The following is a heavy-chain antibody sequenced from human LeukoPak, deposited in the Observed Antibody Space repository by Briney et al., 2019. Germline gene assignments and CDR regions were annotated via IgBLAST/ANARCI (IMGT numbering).Heavy chain of an antibody. Sequence: ASVKVSCKASGYTFTGYYMHWVRQAPGQGLEWMGWINPNSGGTNYAQKFQGRVTMTRDTSISTAYMELSRLRSDDTAVYYCARVYDILTGYYIGWFDPWGQGTLVTVSS. D-gene: IGHD3-9*01. CDR1: GYTFTGYY. J-gene: IGHJ5*02. V-gene: IGHV1-2*02. CDR3: ARVYDILTGYYIGWFDP. CDR2: INPNSGGT.